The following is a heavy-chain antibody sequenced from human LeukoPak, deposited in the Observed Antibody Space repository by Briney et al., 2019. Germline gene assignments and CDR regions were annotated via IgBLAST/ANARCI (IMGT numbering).Heavy chain of an antibody. J-gene: IGHJ4*02. CDR3: ARDLPISDSSGYYLDY. Sequence: GGSLRLSCAASGFTFSTYAMSWVRQAPGKGLEWVSTISGSGANTYYADSVKGRFTISRDNAKNTLYLQMNSLRAEDTAVYYCARDLPISDSSGYYLDYWGQGTVVTVSS. CDR2: ISGSGANT. V-gene: IGHV3-23*01. CDR1: GFTFSTYA. D-gene: IGHD3-22*01.